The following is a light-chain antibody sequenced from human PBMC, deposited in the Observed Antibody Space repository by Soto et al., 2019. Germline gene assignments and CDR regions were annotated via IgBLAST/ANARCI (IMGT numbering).Light chain of an antibody. CDR1: QTVASAY. Sequence: ELVLTQSPGTLSLFPGEGATLSCRASQTVASAYLAWYQQKPGQAPSLLIYGASTRAAGTPDRFSGSGSGTDFTLTIRRLEPEDFAVYYCQHYGSSPRTFGQGTKVEIK. J-gene: IGKJ1*01. V-gene: IGKV3-20*01. CDR3: QHYGSSPRT. CDR2: GAS.